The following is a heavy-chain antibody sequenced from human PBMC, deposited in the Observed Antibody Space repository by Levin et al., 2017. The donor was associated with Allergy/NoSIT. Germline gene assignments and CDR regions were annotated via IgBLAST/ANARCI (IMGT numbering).Heavy chain of an antibody. J-gene: IGHJ5*02. CDR1: GYSFISYW. CDR3: ARKAAAGKPELYNWFDP. D-gene: IGHD6-13*01. CDR2: IYPGDSDT. V-gene: IGHV5-51*01. Sequence: GGSLRLSCKGSGYSFISYWIGWVRQMPGKGLEWMGIIYPGDSDTRYSPSFQGQVTISADKSINTAYLQWSSLKASDTAMYYCARKAAAGKPELYNWFDPWGQGTLVSVSS.